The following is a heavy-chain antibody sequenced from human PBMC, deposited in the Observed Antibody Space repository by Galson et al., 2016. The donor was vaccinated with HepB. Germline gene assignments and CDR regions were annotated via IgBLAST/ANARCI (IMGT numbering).Heavy chain of an antibody. CDR3: VRYNSVWRSFDY. CDR2: TYSGRSN. Sequence: SETLSLTCSVSGGSVNSDQYHWSWIRQPPGKGLQWLGHTYSGRSNTYNPSLKSRVTISIDTSKNQFSLTLSPVTAADTAVYFCVRYNSVWRSFDYWGQGTLVTVSS. V-gene: IGHV4-61*01. J-gene: IGHJ4*02. D-gene: IGHD6-19*01. CDR1: GGSVNSDQYH.